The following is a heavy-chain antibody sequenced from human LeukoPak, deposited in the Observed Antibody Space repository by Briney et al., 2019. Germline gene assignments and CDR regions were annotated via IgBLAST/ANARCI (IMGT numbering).Heavy chain of an antibody. V-gene: IGHV3-74*01. Sequence: GGSLRLSCEASEFNFNDYLMHWVRQGPGKGLVWVSRINSDGSSASYADSVKGRFTISRDNAKNTLYLQMNSLRAEDTAVYYCARGSPTPNSRYFDLWGRGTLVTVSS. CDR2: INSDGSSA. CDR1: EFNFNDYL. D-gene: IGHD4-11*01. CDR3: ARGSPTPNSRYFDL. J-gene: IGHJ2*01.